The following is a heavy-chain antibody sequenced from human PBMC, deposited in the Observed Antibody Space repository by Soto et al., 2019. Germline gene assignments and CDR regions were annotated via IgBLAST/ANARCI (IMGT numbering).Heavy chain of an antibody. Sequence: SETLSLTCTVSGGPISSYYWSWIRQPPGKGLEWIGYIYYSGSTNYNPSLKSRVTISVDTSKNQFSLKLSSVTAADTAVYYCARDNGDSVGWFDPWGQGTLVTVSS. J-gene: IGHJ5*02. CDR3: ARDNGDSVGWFDP. V-gene: IGHV4-59*01. CDR1: GGPISSYY. D-gene: IGHD4-17*01. CDR2: IYYSGST.